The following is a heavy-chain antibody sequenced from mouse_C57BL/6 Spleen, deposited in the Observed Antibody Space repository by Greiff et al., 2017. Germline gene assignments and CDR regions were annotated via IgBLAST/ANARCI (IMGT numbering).Heavy chain of an antibody. J-gene: IGHJ4*01. CDR2: ISSGSSTI. CDR3: ARGGSPRAMDC. V-gene: IGHV5-17*01. Sequence: EVQVVESGGGLVKPGGSLKLSCAASGFTFSDYGMHWVRQAPEKGLEWVAYISSGSSTIYYADTVKGRFTISRDDAKNTLFLQMTSLRSEDTAMSYCARGGSPRAMDCWGQGTSVTVSS. D-gene: IGHD1-1*01. CDR1: GFTFSDYG.